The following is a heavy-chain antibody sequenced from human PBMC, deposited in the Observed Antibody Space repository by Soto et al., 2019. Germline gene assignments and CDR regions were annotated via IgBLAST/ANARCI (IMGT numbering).Heavy chain of an antibody. CDR3: ARINYYDSSGSNP. D-gene: IGHD3-22*01. Sequence: SVKVSCKASGVTFSSETLGWVRQAPGQGLEWVGGIIPLFGTASYAQKFQGRVTITADESTSTAYMELSSLRSEDTAVYYCARINYYDSSGSNPWGQGTLVTVSS. CDR1: GVTFSSET. CDR2: IIPLFGTA. J-gene: IGHJ5*02. V-gene: IGHV1-69*13.